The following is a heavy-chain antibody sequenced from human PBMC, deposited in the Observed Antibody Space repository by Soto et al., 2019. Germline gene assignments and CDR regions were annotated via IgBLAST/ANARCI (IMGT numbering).Heavy chain of an antibody. D-gene: IGHD4-17*01. CDR3: ARTKDYGGNSRSPFDF. Sequence: GESLKISCKGSGYTFTRYWIGWVRQMPGKGLECLGIIYPGGSDTRYSPSFQGQVTISADKSINTAYLQWSSLKASDTATYYCARTKDYGGNSRSPFDFWGQGTLVTVSS. CDR2: IYPGGSDT. J-gene: IGHJ4*02. V-gene: IGHV5-51*01. CDR1: GYTFTRYW.